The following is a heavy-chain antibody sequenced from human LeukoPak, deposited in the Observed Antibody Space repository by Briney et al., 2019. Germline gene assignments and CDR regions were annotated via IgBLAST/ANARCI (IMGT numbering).Heavy chain of an antibody. V-gene: IGHV3-48*01. CDR1: GFMFTSYS. J-gene: IGHJ6*02. CDR2: ISSPSTNI. Sequence: GGSLRLSCAASGFMFTSYSMNWVRQAPGKGLEWVAYISSPSTNIYYVDSVKGRFTISRDNAKNSLYLHMNSLRAEDTAVYYCARGHYIMDVWGQGTTVTASS. CDR3: ARGHYIMDV.